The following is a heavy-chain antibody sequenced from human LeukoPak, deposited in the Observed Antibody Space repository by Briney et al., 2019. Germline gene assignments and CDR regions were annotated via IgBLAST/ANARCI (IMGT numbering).Heavy chain of an antibody. V-gene: IGHV3-66*01. D-gene: IGHD1-26*01. J-gene: IGHJ5*02. Sequence: GGSLRLSCAASGFIFSNYAMSWVRQAPGKGLEWVSVIYSGGSTYYADSVKGRFTISRDNSKNMVYLQMNSLRVEDTAVYYCARVKVGSTYWFDPWGQGTLVTVSS. CDR3: ARVKVGSTYWFDP. CDR1: GFIFSNYA. CDR2: IYSGGST.